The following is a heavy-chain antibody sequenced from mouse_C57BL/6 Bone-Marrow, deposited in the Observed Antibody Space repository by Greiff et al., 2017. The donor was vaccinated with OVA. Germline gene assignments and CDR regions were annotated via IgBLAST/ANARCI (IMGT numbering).Heavy chain of an antibody. CDR1: GYSITSGYY. Sequence: EVQLQQSGPGLVKPSQSLSLTCSVTGYSITSGYYWNWIRQFPGNKLEWMGYISYDGSNNYNPSPKNRISITRDTSKNQFFLKLNSVTTEDTATYYCARGGLYYGSSLFAYWGQGTLVTVSA. CDR3: ARGGLYYGSSLFAY. CDR2: ISYDGSN. V-gene: IGHV3-6*01. D-gene: IGHD1-1*01. J-gene: IGHJ3*01.